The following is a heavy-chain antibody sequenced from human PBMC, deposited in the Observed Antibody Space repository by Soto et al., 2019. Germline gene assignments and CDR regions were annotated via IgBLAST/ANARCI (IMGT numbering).Heavy chain of an antibody. V-gene: IGHV3-23*01. CDR2: IHSGGT. Sequence: VQLLESGGGLVQPGGSLRLSCAASGFTFINFAMSWVRQAPGKGLEWVSSIHSGGTYYADSVRGRFTISRDNSKNTLSLXXXXXXXXXXXXXXXXXXXXXXXXXYXRSTSCAAEYFQNWGQGTLVSVSS. CDR3: XXXXXXXXXXYXRSTSCAAEYFQN. D-gene: IGHD2-2*01. J-gene: IGHJ1*01. CDR1: GFTFINFA.